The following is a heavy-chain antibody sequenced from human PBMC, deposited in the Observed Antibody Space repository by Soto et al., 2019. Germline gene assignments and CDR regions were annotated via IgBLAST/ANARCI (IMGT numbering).Heavy chain of an antibody. J-gene: IGHJ6*02. V-gene: IGHV5-10-1*01. D-gene: IGHD3-10*01. CDR3: ARLARVRGVPTYGMDV. Sequence: GESLKISWKGSGYSFTSYWSSWVRQMPGKGLEWMGRIDPSDSYTNYSPSFQGHVTISADKSISTAYLQWSSLKASDTAMYYCARLARVRGVPTYGMDVWGQGTTVTVS. CDR1: GYSFTSYW. CDR2: IDPSDSYT.